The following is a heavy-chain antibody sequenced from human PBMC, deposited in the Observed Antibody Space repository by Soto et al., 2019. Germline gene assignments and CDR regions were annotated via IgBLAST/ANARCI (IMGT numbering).Heavy chain of an antibody. CDR2: IYPSDSDI. V-gene: IGHV5-51*01. CDR1: GYSFTSHW. J-gene: IGHJ6*02. CDR3: ARQDYSNYRGGRDV. D-gene: IGHD2-2*01. Sequence: GESLKISCNTAGYSFTSHWISCVRQMNGKGLEWMGIIYPSDSDIRYRPSFQGQVTISVDKSISTAYLQWSSLKASDTATYYCARQDYSNYRGGRDVWGQGTTGTVSS.